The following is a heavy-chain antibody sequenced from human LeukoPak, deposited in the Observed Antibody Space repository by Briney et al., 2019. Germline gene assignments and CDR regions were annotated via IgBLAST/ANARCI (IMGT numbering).Heavy chain of an antibody. D-gene: IGHD2-15*01. CDR2: ISGSSGYT. J-gene: IGHJ4*02. CDR1: GFTFNDYY. V-gene: IGHV3-11*03. Sequence: GGSLRLSCAASGFTFNDYYTSWIRQAPGKGLEWVSYISGSSGYTEYADSVKGRFTISRDNAKNSLYLQMNSLRAEDTALYYCARCGVSRYWLEYWGQGTLVTVSS. CDR3: ARCGVSRYWLEY.